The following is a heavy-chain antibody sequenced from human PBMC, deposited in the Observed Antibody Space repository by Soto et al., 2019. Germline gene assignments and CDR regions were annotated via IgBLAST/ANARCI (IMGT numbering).Heavy chain of an antibody. CDR1: GYTFSSHS. D-gene: IGHD2-8*01. CDR2: ISTNSGNT. CDR3: ARDNGYYDF. Sequence: ASVKVSCKTSGYTFSSHSINWVRQAPGQGLEWMAWISTNSGNTHYAERVQGRVTVTLDKSARTAFMEMWGLTSDDTAVYFCARDNGYYDFWGQGTLVTVSS. V-gene: IGHV1-18*01. J-gene: IGHJ4*02.